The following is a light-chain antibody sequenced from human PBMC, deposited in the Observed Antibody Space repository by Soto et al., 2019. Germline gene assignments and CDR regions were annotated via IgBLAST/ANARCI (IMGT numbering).Light chain of an antibody. CDR1: KAGGEG. V-gene: IGLV3-21*04. CDR2: YDS. Sequence: SYELTQPPSVSVAPGKTARITCGGTKAGGEGVCWYQQKPGQAPVLVIYYDSDRPSGIPERFSGSNSGNTATLTISRVEAGDEADYYCQVWDSSSHHVLFGGGTKLTVL. CDR3: QVWDSSSHHVL. J-gene: IGLJ2*01.